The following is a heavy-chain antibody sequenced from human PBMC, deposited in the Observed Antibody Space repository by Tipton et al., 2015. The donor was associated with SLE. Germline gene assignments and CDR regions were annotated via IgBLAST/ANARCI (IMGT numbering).Heavy chain of an antibody. V-gene: IGHV4-4*07. CDR1: GGSISSYY. CDR3: ARDLNWMVHFEEAFDS. CDR2: IQPSGST. D-gene: IGHD3-10*01. J-gene: IGHJ3*02. Sequence: TLSLTCIVSGGSISSYYWNWIRQPAGTGLEWIAHIQPSGSTFYNPSLKSRVTMSLDMSKNQLSLKLYSVTAADTAVYYCARDLNWMVHFEEAFDSWGQGTMVTVSS.